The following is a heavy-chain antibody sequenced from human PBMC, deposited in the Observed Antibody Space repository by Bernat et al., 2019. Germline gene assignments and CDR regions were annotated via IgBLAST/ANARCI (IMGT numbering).Heavy chain of an antibody. D-gene: IGHD4-17*01. CDR3: ARGATVLNHYYGVDV. V-gene: IGHV3-11*06. J-gene: IGHJ6*02. Sequence: QVQLVESGGGLVKPGGSLRLSCAASRFTFSDYYMSWIRQAPGKGLEWVSYISSSSSYTSYADSVKGRFTISRDNAKSSLHLQMNSLRAEDTAVYYCARGATVLNHYYGVDVWGRGTTVTVSS. CDR1: RFTFSDYY. CDR2: ISSSSSYT.